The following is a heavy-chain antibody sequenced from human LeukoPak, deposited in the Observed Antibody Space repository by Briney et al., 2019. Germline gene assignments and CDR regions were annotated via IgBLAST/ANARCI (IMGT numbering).Heavy chain of an antibody. Sequence: GGSLRLSCAASGFTFRTYSMDWVRQAPGKGLEWVSSISSSSTYIYCADSVKGRFTISRDNAKNSLYLQMNSLRAEDTAVYYCARSYSSGGLDYWGQGTLVTVSS. V-gene: IGHV3-21*01. D-gene: IGHD6-19*01. CDR3: ARSYSSGGLDY. CDR1: GFTFRTYS. CDR2: ISSSSTYI. J-gene: IGHJ4*02.